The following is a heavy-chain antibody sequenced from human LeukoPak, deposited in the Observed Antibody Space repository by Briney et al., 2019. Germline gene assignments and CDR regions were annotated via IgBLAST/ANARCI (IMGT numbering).Heavy chain of an antibody. CDR2: VFYRGTS. V-gene: IGHV4-59*01. CDR3: ARSRIVATTHPYYFDF. D-gene: IGHD5-12*01. Sequence: SETLSLTCNVSGVSITTYYWSWIRQTPGKGLQWIGYVFYRGTSTYNPSLKSRVSVSVDTSKNQFSLKLRSVTAADAAIYYCARSRIVATTHPYYFDFWGRGTLVTVSS. J-gene: IGHJ4*02. CDR1: GVSITTYY.